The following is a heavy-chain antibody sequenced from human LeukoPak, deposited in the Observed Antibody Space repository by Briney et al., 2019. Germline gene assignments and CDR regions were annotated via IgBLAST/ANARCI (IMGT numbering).Heavy chain of an antibody. D-gene: IGHD5-12*01. Sequence: GGPWSLSGEALGSTFSSYWLSWVGQAQGKGLEWVANIKQDGSEKYYVDSVKGRFTISRDNAKNSLYLQMNSLRAEDTAVYYCARDGLAFDIWGQGTMVTVSS. J-gene: IGHJ3*02. CDR1: GSTFSSYW. CDR3: ARDGLAFDI. V-gene: IGHV3-7*01. CDR2: IKQDGSEK.